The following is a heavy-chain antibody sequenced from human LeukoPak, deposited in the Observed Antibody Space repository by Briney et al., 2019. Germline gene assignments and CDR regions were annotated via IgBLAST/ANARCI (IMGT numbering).Heavy chain of an antibody. CDR3: AKDGVTMVRGVKVLDYYYYYMDV. V-gene: IGHV3-23*01. CDR1: GFTFSSHG. D-gene: IGHD3-10*01. Sequence: GGSLRLSCVASGFTFSSHGMNWVRQAPGKGLEWVSGISPSGDITYYTDSVRGRFTISRDNFKNTLSLQVNSLRAEDTAMYYCAKDGVTMVRGVKVLDYYYYYMDVWGKGTTVTISS. CDR2: ISPSGDIT. J-gene: IGHJ6*03.